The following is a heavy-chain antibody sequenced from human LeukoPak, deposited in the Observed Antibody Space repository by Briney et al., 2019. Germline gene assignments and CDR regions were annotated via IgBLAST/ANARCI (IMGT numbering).Heavy chain of an antibody. Sequence: SETLSLTCTVSGGSISSYYWSWIRHPPGKGLEWIGYIYYSGSTNYNPSLKSRVTLSMDTSNYQFYLKLSSVTAADTAVYYCARGKHYYDSSGYSPFDYWGQGTLVTVSS. CDR2: IYYSGST. J-gene: IGHJ4*02. CDR3: ARGKHYYDSSGYSPFDY. V-gene: IGHV4-59*01. D-gene: IGHD3-22*01. CDR1: GGSISSYY.